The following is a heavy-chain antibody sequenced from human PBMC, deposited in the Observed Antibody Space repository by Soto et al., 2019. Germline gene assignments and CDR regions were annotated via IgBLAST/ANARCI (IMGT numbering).Heavy chain of an antibody. J-gene: IGHJ4*02. CDR3: ARRSGATIGRVDR. CDR1: DNELTRER. CDR2: IYPGDSDT. V-gene: IGHV5-51*01. D-gene: IGHD5-12*01. Sequence: DDQKRTSKRCDNELTRERAGSVTQLPGKGLEWMGIIYPGDSDTRYSPSFQGQVTISADKSISTAYLQWSSLKASDTAIYYCARRSGATIGRVDRWVQGTLVPVS.